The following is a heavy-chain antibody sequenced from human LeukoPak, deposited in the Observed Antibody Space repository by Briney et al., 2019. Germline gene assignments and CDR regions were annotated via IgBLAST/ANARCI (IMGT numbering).Heavy chain of an antibody. D-gene: IGHD6-6*01. Sequence: PSETLSLTCTVSGGSISSGGYYWSWIRQHPGKGLEWIGYIYYSGSTYYNPSLKSRVTISVDRSKNQFSLKLSSVTAADTAVYYCARTYSSSSLVFDYWGQGTLVTVSS. V-gene: IGHV4-31*03. CDR1: GGSISSGGYY. CDR3: ARTYSSSSLVFDY. J-gene: IGHJ4*02. CDR2: IYYSGST.